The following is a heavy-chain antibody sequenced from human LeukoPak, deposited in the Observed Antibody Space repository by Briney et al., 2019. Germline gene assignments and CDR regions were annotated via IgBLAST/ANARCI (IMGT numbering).Heavy chain of an antibody. CDR1: GFTFSSYG. D-gene: IGHD5-18*01. Sequence: GGSLRLSCAASGFTFSSYGMHWVRQAPGKGLEWVAFIRYDGSNKYYADSVKGRFTISRDNSKNTLYLQMNSLRAEDTAVYYCAKESDPAMVTIDYWGQGTLVTVSS. CDR3: AKESDPAMVTIDY. CDR2: IRYDGSNK. V-gene: IGHV3-30*02. J-gene: IGHJ4*02.